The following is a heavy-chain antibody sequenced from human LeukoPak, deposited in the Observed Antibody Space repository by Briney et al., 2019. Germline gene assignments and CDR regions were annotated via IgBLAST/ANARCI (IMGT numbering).Heavy chain of an antibody. D-gene: IGHD6-13*01. CDR2: ISGSGGST. CDR1: GFTFSNYA. Sequence: GGSLRLSCTASGFTFSNYAMSWVRLAPGKGLEWVSAISGSGGSTYYADSVKGRFTISRDHSKNTLYLQMNSLRAEDTAVYYCAKDSQKAAACFDYWGRGTRLPVSS. CDR3: AKDSQKAAACFDY. J-gene: IGHJ4*02. V-gene: IGHV3-23*01.